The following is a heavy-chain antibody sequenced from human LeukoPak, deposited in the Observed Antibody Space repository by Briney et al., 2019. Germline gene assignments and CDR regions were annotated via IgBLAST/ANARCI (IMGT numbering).Heavy chain of an antibody. Sequence: SETLSLTCTVSGGSISSYYWSWIRQPPGKGLEWIGYIYYSGSTNYNPSLKSRVTISVDTSKNQFSLKLSSVTAADTAVYYCARDITGSGWYWGGRKFDYWGQGTLVTVSS. CDR1: GGSISSYY. V-gene: IGHV4-59*01. J-gene: IGHJ4*02. D-gene: IGHD6-19*01. CDR2: IYYSGST. CDR3: ARDITGSGWYWGGRKFDY.